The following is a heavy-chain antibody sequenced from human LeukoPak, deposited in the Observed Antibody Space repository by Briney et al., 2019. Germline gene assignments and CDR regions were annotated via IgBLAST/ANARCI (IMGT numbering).Heavy chain of an antibody. CDR2: ISYDGSNK. CDR1: GFTFSSYG. Sequence: PGGSLRLSCAASGFTFSSYGMHWVRQAPGKGLEWVAVISYDGSNKYYADSVKGRFAISRDNSKNTLYLQMNSLRAEDTAVYYCAKDHVWGLDYWGRGTLVTVSP. D-gene: IGHD7-27*01. V-gene: IGHV3-30*18. CDR3: AKDHVWGLDY. J-gene: IGHJ4*02.